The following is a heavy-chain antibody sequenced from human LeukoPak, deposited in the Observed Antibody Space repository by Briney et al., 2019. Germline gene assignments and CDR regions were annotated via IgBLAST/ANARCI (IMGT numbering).Heavy chain of an antibody. J-gene: IGHJ6*03. CDR1: GGSISSSNYY. CDR3: ARAKQLERPPPLIGYYYMDV. V-gene: IGHV4-39*07. Sequence: SETLSLTCIVSGGSISSSNYYWGWIRQSPGKGLEWIGSIYSRGSTYYNPSLKSRVIVSSDMSKNQFSLMLNSVTAADTAVYYCARAKQLERPPPLIGYYYMDVWGKGTTVTVSS. CDR2: IYSRGST. D-gene: IGHD1-1*01.